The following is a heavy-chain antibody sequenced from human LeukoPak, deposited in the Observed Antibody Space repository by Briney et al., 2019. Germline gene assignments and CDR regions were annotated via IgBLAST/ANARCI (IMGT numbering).Heavy chain of an antibody. V-gene: IGHV4-61*01. Sequence: SETLSLTCTVSGGSVSSGSYYWSWIRQLPGKGLEWIGYIYYSGSTNYNPSLKSRVTISVDTSKNQFSLKLSSVTAADTAVYYCARDLWNYEIDYWGQGTLVTVSS. CDR2: IYYSGST. CDR3: ARDLWNYEIDY. D-gene: IGHD1-7*01. J-gene: IGHJ4*02. CDR1: GGSVSSGSYY.